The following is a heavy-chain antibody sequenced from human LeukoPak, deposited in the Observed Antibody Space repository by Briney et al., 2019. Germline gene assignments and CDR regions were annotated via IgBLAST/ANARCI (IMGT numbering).Heavy chain of an antibody. V-gene: IGHV3-30-3*01. CDR1: GFTFSSYA. CDR2: ISYDGSNK. CDR3: ARDEASGWPKGELDY. Sequence: PGGSLRLSCAASGFTFSSYAMHWVRQAPGKGLEWVAVISYDGSNKYYADSVKGRFTISRDNAKNSLYLQMNSLRAEDTAVYYCARDEASGWPKGELDYWGQGTLVTVSS. D-gene: IGHD6-19*01. J-gene: IGHJ4*02.